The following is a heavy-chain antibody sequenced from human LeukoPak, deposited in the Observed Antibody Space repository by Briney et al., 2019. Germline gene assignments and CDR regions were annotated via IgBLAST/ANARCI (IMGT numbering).Heavy chain of an antibody. D-gene: IGHD3/OR15-3a*01. CDR3: ASYWRGLGFDP. V-gene: IGHV3-74*01. J-gene: IGHJ5*02. CDR2: INNDGSST. Sequence: GGSLRLSCVPSGFTFSNFWMHWVRQAHGEGLVWVSLINNDGSSTNYADSVNGRFTISRDNAKNTLYLQMSSLRAEDTAVYFCASYWRGLGFDPWGQGTLVTVSS. CDR1: GFTFSNFW.